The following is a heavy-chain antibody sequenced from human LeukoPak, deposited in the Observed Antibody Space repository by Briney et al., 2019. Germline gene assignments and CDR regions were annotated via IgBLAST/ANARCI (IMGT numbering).Heavy chain of an antibody. Sequence: GGSLRLSCAASRFTFSIYWMHWVRQVPGKGLVWVSRINSDGSDTRYADSVKGRFTISRDNAKNTLYLQMNSLRAEDTAVYYCAKTQYGSGSGTNDAFDIWGQGTMVTVSS. V-gene: IGHV3-74*01. CDR2: INSDGSDT. D-gene: IGHD3-10*01. J-gene: IGHJ3*02. CDR3: AKTQYGSGSGTNDAFDI. CDR1: RFTFSIYW.